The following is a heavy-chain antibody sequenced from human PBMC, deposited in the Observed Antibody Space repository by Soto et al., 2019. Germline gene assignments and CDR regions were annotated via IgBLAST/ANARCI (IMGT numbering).Heavy chain of an antibody. CDR1: GFTFSSYW. CDR2: IKQDGSEK. J-gene: IGHJ6*02. V-gene: IGHV3-7*01. CDR3: ARDAHGGYYYGMDV. Sequence: GGSLRLSCAASGFTFSSYWMSWVRQAPGKGLEWVANIKQDGSEKYYVDSVKGRFTISRDNAKNSLYLQMNSLRAEDTSVYYCARDAHGGYYYGMDVWGQGTTVTVSS.